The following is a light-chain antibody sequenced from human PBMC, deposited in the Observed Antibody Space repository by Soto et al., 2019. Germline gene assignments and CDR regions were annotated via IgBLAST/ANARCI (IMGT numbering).Light chain of an antibody. CDR1: QSVDTN. V-gene: IGKV3D-15*01. Sequence: EIVMTQSPATLSLSPGDTATLSCRASQSVDTNLAWYVQKPGQAPRRLMYGVSTWGTGVTARFSGSGSGTEFTLTISSLQSEDFAIYYCQQYKSCPITCGQGTRLETK. CDR2: GVS. CDR3: QQYKSCPIT. J-gene: IGKJ5*01.